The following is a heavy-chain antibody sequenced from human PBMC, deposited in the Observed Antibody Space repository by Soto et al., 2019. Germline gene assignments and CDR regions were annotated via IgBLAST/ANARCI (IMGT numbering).Heavy chain of an antibody. D-gene: IGHD3-22*01. CDR2: IYHSGTT. CDR3: ATEYYDSRRYCYIDS. Sequence: SETLSLTCTVSGGSISSGGYYCSWIRQHPGRGLEWIGHIYHSGTTYYNPSLKSRVTISVDTSKNQISLKLTSVSAADTAVYYCATEYYDSRRYCYIDSWGQGTLVTVS. V-gene: IGHV4-31*03. CDR1: GGSISSGGYY. J-gene: IGHJ1*01.